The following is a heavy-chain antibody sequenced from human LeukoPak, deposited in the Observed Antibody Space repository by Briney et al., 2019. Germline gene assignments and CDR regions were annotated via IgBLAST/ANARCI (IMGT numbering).Heavy chain of an antibody. J-gene: IGHJ4*02. Sequence: GGSLRLSCAASGFTVSSYAVHWVRQAPGKGLEWVAFIRYDGSNKYYADSVKGRFTISRDNSKNTLYLQMNSLRAEDTAVYYCAKDVSGSYSRWGQGTLVTVSS. D-gene: IGHD1-26*01. CDR3: AKDVSGSYSR. CDR1: GFTVSSYA. CDR2: IRYDGSNK. V-gene: IGHV3-30*02.